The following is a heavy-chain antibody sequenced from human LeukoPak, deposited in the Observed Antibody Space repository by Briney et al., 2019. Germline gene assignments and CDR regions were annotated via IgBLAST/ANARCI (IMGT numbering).Heavy chain of an antibody. CDR2: IIPIFGTA. D-gene: IGHD3-9*01. CDR1: GGTFSGYA. V-gene: IGHV1-69*05. Sequence: GASVKVSCKASGGTFSGYAISWVRQAPGQGLEWMGGIIPIFGTANYAQKFQGRVTITTDESTSTAYMELSSLRSEDTAVYYCAVYFDRGGHWFDPWGQGTLVTVSS. J-gene: IGHJ5*02. CDR3: AVYFDRGGHWFDP.